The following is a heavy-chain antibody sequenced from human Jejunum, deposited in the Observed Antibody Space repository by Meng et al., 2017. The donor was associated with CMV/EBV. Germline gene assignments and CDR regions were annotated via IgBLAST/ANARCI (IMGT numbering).Heavy chain of an antibody. Sequence: SKYWMSWVRQAPGKGLEWVANIKQDGDEQYYVDYVKGRFTISRDNAKNSLYLQMNSLRAEDTAVYYCARDRYSYGRYYYYYAMDVWGQGTTVTVSS. CDR1: SKYW. CDR3: ARDRYSYGRYYYYYAMDV. J-gene: IGHJ6*02. CDR2: IKQDGDEQ. D-gene: IGHD5-18*01. V-gene: IGHV3-7*01.